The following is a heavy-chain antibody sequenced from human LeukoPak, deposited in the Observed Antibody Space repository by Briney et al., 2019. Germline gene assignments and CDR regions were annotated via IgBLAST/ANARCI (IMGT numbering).Heavy chain of an antibody. V-gene: IGHV3-48*01. CDR3: VLGQQLDQAYYYYYMDV. D-gene: IGHD6-6*01. J-gene: IGHJ6*03. CDR2: ISSSSSTI. Sequence: GGSLRLSCAASGFTFSSYSMYWVRQAPGKGLEWVSYISSSSSTIYYADSVEGRFTISRDNAKNSLYLQMNSLRAEDTAVYYCVLGQQLDQAYYYYYMDVWGKGTTVTVSS. CDR1: GFTFSSYS.